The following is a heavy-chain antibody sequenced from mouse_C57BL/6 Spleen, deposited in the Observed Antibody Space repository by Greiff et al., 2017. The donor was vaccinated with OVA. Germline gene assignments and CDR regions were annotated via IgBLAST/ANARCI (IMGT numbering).Heavy chain of an antibody. V-gene: IGHV5-17*01. Sequence: EVKLMESGGGLVKPGGSLKLSCAASGFTFSDYGMHWVRQAPEKGLEWVAYISSGSSTIYYADTVKGRFTISRDNAKNTLFLQMTSLRSEDTAMYYCARHYYGSSFRYFDVWGTGTTVTVSS. D-gene: IGHD1-1*01. CDR1: GFTFSDYG. CDR2: ISSGSSTI. CDR3: ARHYYGSSFRYFDV. J-gene: IGHJ1*03.